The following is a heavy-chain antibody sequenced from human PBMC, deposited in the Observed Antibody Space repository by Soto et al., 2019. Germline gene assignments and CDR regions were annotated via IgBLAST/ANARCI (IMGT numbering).Heavy chain of an antibody. CDR2: VNPDSGNT. V-gene: IGHV1-3*01. Sequence: SEKVSYKPSVYDVIAKAVHLVRQAPGQSLEWMGLVNPDSGNTKYSQKLQGRVTITRDTSANTAYMELSSLRSEDTAMYYCARDPGDGHYFDYWGQGALVTVSS. D-gene: IGHD3-16*01. CDR3: ARDPGDGHYFDY. J-gene: IGHJ4*02. CDR1: VYDVIAKA.